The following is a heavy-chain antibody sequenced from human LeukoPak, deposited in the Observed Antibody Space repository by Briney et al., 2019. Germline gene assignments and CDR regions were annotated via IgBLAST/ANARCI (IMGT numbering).Heavy chain of an antibody. CDR1: GFTFSSYA. CDR2: ISGSGGST. J-gene: IGHJ5*02. V-gene: IGHV3-23*01. Sequence: PGGSLRLSCAASGFTFSSYAMSWVRQAPGKGLEWVSAISGSGGSTYYADSVKGRFTISRDNSKNTLYLQMNSLRAEDTAVYYYAKDPSILWWGSQFDPWGQGTLVTVSS. CDR3: AKDPSILWWGSQFDP. D-gene: IGHD2-21*01.